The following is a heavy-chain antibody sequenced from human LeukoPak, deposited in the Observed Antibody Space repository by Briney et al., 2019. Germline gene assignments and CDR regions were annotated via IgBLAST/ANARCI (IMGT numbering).Heavy chain of an antibody. CDR1: GFTFSSYS. D-gene: IGHD3-3*01. Sequence: GGSLRLSCAASGFTFSSYSMNWVRQAPGKGLEWVSSISSSSSYIYYADSVKGRFTISRDNAKNSLYLQMNSLRAEDTAVYYCARGPPFSFGVVTNWFDPWGQGTLVTVSS. J-gene: IGHJ5*02. CDR3: ARGPPFSFGVVTNWFDP. V-gene: IGHV3-21*01. CDR2: ISSSSSYI.